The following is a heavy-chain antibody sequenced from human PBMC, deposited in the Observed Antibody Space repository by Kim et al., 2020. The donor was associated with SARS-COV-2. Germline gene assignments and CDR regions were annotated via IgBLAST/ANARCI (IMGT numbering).Heavy chain of an antibody. Sequence: YSPYLKSRLTISVDTSKNQFSLKLSSVTAADTAVYYCARRDYGGFDYWGQGTRVTVSS. V-gene: IGHV4-39*01. D-gene: IGHD4-17*01. J-gene: IGHJ4*02. CDR3: ARRDYGGFDY.